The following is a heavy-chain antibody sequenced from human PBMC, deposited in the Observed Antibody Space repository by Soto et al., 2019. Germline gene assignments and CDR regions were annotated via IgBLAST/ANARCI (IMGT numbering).Heavy chain of an antibody. Sequence: SETLSLTCTVSGGSISSYYWSWIRQPAGKGLEWIGRIYTSGSTDYNPSLKSRVTMSVDTSKNQFSLKLSSVTAADTAVYYCARGRSWSRYFDLWGRGTLVTVSS. CDR1: GGSISSYY. CDR2: IYTSGST. V-gene: IGHV4-4*07. J-gene: IGHJ2*01. D-gene: IGHD6-13*01. CDR3: ARGRSWSRYFDL.